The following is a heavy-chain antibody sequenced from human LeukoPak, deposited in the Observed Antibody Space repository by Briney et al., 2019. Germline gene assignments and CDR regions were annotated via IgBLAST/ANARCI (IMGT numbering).Heavy chain of an antibody. D-gene: IGHD3-9*01. CDR1: GYTFSSHG. CDR3: ARDLDWGAFDA. CDR2: ISPSGSIS. Sequence: GGSLRLSCAASGYTFSSHGINWVRQAPGKGLEWVSGISPSGSISYYADSVKGRFTISRDNSKNTVSLQMNSLRAEDTALYYCARDLDWGAFDAWGQGTLVTVSS. V-gene: IGHV3-23*01. J-gene: IGHJ5*02.